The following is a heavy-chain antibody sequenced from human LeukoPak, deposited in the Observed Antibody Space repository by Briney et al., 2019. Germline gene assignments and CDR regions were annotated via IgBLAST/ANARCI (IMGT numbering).Heavy chain of an antibody. D-gene: IGHD7-27*01. Sequence: SETLSLTCTVSGGSISNYYWSWIRQPPGKGLEWIGYVHYTGSTKYNPSLKSRVTLSVDSSKTQFSLKLNSVTAADTAVYYCAKSPSWGSGLDAFDIWGQGTMVTVSS. J-gene: IGHJ3*02. V-gene: IGHV4-59*01. CDR1: GGSISNYY. CDR2: VHYTGST. CDR3: AKSPSWGSGLDAFDI.